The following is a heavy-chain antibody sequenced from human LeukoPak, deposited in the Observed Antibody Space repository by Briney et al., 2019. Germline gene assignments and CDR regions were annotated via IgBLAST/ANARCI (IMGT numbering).Heavy chain of an antibody. CDR1: GFPFSHYA. V-gene: IGHV3-48*04. Sequence: HAGGSLRLSCAASGFPFSHYAMNWVRQAPGKGLEWVSYINSGSRDKHYTYSVRGRFTISRDDARNTLYLQMNSLRAEDTAVYYCARDTFEPGLIDFWGQGILVSVSS. D-gene: IGHD3-10*01. CDR2: INSGSRDK. J-gene: IGHJ4*02. CDR3: ARDTFEPGLIDF.